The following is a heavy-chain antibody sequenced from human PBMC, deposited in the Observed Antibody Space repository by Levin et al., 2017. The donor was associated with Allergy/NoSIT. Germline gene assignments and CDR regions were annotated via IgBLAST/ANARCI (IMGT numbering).Heavy chain of an antibody. D-gene: IGHD3-9*01. CDR3: ARAPPREDYDILTGYYNWYYFDY. CDR2: TYYRSKWYN. J-gene: IGHJ4*02. CDR1: GDSVSSNSAA. Sequence: SQTLSLTCAISGDSVSSNSAAWNWIRQSPSRGLEWLGRTYYRSKWYNDYAVSVKSRITINPDTSKNQFSLQLNSVTPEDTAVYYCARAPPREDYDILTGYYNWYYFDYWGQGTLVTVSS. V-gene: IGHV6-1*01.